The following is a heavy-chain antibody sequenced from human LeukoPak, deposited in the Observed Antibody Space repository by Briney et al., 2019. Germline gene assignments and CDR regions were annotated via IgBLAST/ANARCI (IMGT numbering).Heavy chain of an antibody. CDR3: AFEGPVSGYAFDP. CDR1: GESLSEYY. CDR2: INHSGGT. J-gene: IGHJ5*02. D-gene: IGHD5-12*01. V-gene: IGHV4-34*01. Sequence: SETLSLTCAVYGESLSEYYWSWIRQPPGKGLEWIGQINHSGGTIYHPSLKTRVTISLDTSKNQVSLKLRSVTAADTAVYYCAFEGPVSGYAFDPWGQGALVAVSS.